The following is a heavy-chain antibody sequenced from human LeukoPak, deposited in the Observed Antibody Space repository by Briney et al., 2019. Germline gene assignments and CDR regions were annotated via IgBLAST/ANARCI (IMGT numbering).Heavy chain of an antibody. D-gene: IGHD5-18*01. CDR3: ARVRGYSYGFDY. Sequence: PSETLSLTCTVSGGSISSYYWSWIRQPPGKGLKWIGYIYYSGSTNYNPSLKSRVTISVDTSKNQFSLKLSSVTAADTAVYYCARVRGYSYGFDYWGQGTLVTVSS. CDR1: GGSISSYY. CDR2: IYYSGST. J-gene: IGHJ4*02. V-gene: IGHV4-59*01.